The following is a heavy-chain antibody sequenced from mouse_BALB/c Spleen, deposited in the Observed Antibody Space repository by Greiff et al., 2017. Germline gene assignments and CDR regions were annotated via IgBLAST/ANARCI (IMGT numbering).Heavy chain of an antibody. Sequence: QVQLQQPGAELVRPGASVKLSCKASGYTFTSYWINWVKQRPGQGLEWIGNIYPSDSYTNYNQKFKDKATLTVDKSSSTAYMQLSCPTSEDSAVYYCTKMITTGGFAYWGQGTLVTVSA. J-gene: IGHJ3*01. V-gene: IGHV1-69*02. CDR3: TKMITTGGFAY. CDR2: IYPSDSYT. D-gene: IGHD2-4*01. CDR1: GYTFTSYW.